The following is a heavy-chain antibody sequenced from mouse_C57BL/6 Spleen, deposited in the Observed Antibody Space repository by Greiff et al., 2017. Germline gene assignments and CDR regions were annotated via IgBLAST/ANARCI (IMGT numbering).Heavy chain of an antibody. J-gene: IGHJ4*01. CDR2: INPSTGGT. V-gene: IGHV1-42*01. CDR3: ARSWDVAMDY. CDR1: GYSFTGYY. Sequence: EVQLQQSGPELVKPGASVKISCKASGYSFTGYYMNWVKQSPEKSLEWIGEINPSTGGTAYNQKFKAKATLTVDQSSSTAYMQLKSLTSEDSAVYYCARSWDVAMDYWGQGTSVTVSS. D-gene: IGHD4-1*01.